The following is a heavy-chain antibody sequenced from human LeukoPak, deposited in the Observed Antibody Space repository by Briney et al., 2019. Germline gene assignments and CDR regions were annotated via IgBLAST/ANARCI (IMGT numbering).Heavy chain of an antibody. J-gene: IGHJ4*02. D-gene: IGHD6-19*01. V-gene: IGHV4-59*01. Sequence: LETLSLTXTVSGGSISSYYWSWIRQPPGKGLEWIGYIYYSGTTNDNPSLKRRVTISVATSKNQFSLNLSSVTAADTAVYYCARGGGGEYSSGWYDYWGQGTLVTVSS. CDR1: GGSISSYY. CDR3: ARGGGGEYSSGWYDY. CDR2: IYYSGTT.